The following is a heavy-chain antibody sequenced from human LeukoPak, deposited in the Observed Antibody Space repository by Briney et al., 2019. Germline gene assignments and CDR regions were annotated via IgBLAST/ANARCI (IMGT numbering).Heavy chain of an antibody. Sequence: GGSLRLSCAASGFTVSSNEMSWVRQAPGKGLEWVSSISGGSTYYADSRKGRFTISRDNSKNTLHLQMNSLRAEDTAVYYCARGGVEMATILYYYYYMDVWGKGTTVTVSS. CDR1: GFTVSSNE. CDR2: ISGGST. J-gene: IGHJ6*03. CDR3: ARGGVEMATILYYYYYMDV. V-gene: IGHV3-38-3*01. D-gene: IGHD5-24*01.